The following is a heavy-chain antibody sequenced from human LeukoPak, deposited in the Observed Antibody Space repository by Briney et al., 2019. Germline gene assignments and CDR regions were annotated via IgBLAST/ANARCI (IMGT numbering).Heavy chain of an antibody. CDR2: ISYDGSNK. V-gene: IGHV3-30*18. CDR3: AKSGKWIQLSIDY. D-gene: IGHD5-18*01. CDR1: GFTFSNYG. J-gene: IGHJ4*02. Sequence: SGGSLRLSCAASGFTFSNYGMHWVRQAPGKGLEWATLISYDGSNKYYADSVKGRFTISRDNSKNTLYLQMNSLRAEDTAVYYCAKSGKWIQLSIDYWGQGTLVTVSS.